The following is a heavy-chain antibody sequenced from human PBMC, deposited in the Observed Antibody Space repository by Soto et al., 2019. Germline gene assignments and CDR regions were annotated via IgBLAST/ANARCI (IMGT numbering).Heavy chain of an antibody. D-gene: IGHD2-15*01. CDR1: GYTFTSYA. Sequence: ASVKVSCKASGYTFTSYATHWVRQAPGQRLEWMGWINAGNGNTKYSQKFQGRVTITRDTSASTAYMELSSLRSEDTAVYYCAREGWSPGYFDYWGQGTLVTVSS. J-gene: IGHJ4*02. CDR3: AREGWSPGYFDY. CDR2: INAGNGNT. V-gene: IGHV1-3*01.